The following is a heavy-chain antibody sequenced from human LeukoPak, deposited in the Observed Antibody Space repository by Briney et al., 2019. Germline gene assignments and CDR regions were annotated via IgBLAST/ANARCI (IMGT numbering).Heavy chain of an antibody. V-gene: IGHV3-23*01. CDR3: AKGYYASGSSLSAFDS. D-gene: IGHD3-10*01. J-gene: IGHJ4*02. CDR2: IRSSGDSA. CDR1: GFTFSGYA. Sequence: GGPLRLSCAASGFTFSGYAMNWVRQAPGKGLEWVSVIRSSGDSAYYADFVKGRFTTSRDNSKNTLYLQMNSLRAEDTAVYYCAKGYYASGSSLSAFDSWGQGTLVTVSS.